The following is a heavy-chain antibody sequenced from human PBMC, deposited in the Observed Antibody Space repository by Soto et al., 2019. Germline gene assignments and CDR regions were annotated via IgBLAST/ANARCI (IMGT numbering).Heavy chain of an antibody. CDR1: GASISSFY. Sequence: PSETLSLTCNISGDSITVSGASISSFYWSWIRQSPERGIEWSGHMYYSGRTTYNPSLKSRVSIALDMAKNHLSLQVTSVTAADTAVYYCARDRGYLDYFWGTYRSRGYFEIWGQGTLVTVSS. CDR3: ARDRGYLDYFWGTYRSRGYFEI. D-gene: IGHD3-16*02. V-gene: IGHV4-59*01. CDR2: MYYSGRT. J-gene: IGHJ4*02.